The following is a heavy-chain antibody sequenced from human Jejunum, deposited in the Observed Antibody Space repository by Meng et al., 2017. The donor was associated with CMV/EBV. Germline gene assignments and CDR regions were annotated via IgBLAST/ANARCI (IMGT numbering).Heavy chain of an antibody. V-gene: IGHV1-18*01. Sequence: QVRLLNAGAEVKKPGASVKVSCEASGFIFTSYAISWVRQAPGQGLQYMGWISAYNGNTNYAQELQGRVTMTTDTSTSTAYMELRSLRFDDTAVYYCARFYCSSTSCPHVLFDYWGQGTLVTVSS. CDR2: ISAYNGNT. J-gene: IGHJ4*02. CDR1: GFIFTSYA. D-gene: IGHD2-2*01. CDR3: ARFYCSSTSCPHVLFDY.